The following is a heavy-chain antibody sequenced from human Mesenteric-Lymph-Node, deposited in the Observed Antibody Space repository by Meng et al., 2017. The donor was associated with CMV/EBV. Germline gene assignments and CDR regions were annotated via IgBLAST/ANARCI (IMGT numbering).Heavy chain of an antibody. CDR2: ISYDGSNK. CDR3: AKNHALGGSYYYYYGMDV. D-gene: IGHD1-26*01. CDR1: GFTFSSYA. Sequence: GGSLRLSCAASGFTFSSYAMHWVRQAPGKGLEWVAVISYDGSNKYYADSVKGRFTISRDNSKNTLYLQMNSLRAEDTAVYYCAKNHALGGSYYYYYGMDVWGQGTTVTVSS. V-gene: IGHV3-30-3*02. J-gene: IGHJ6*02.